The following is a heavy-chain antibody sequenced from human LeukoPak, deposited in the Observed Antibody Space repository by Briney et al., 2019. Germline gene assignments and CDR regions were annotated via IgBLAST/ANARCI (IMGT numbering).Heavy chain of an antibody. D-gene: IGHD2-2*01. CDR1: GFTFSSYA. V-gene: IGHV3-21*04. Sequence: GGSLRLSFAVSGFTFSSYAMNWVRQAPGKGLEWVSCISSSSTYIYNADSVKGRFTISRDNSKNTLYLQMNSLRAEDTAVYYCARDVRDQLPYAFDIWGQGTMVTVSS. CDR2: ISSSSTYI. J-gene: IGHJ3*02. CDR3: ARDVRDQLPYAFDI.